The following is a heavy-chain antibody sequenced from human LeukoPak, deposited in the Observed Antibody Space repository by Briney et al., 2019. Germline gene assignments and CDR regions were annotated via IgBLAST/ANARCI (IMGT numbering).Heavy chain of an antibody. J-gene: IGHJ4*02. Sequence: GGSLRLSCAASGFTFSSYSMSWVRQAPGKGLEWVSYTSTSSSVIYYADSVKGRFTISRDNAKNSLYLQMNSLRDDDTAVYYCARGVDYWGQGTLVTVSS. CDR3: ARGVDY. CDR1: GFTFSSYS. CDR2: TSTSSSVI. D-gene: IGHD3-3*01. V-gene: IGHV3-48*02.